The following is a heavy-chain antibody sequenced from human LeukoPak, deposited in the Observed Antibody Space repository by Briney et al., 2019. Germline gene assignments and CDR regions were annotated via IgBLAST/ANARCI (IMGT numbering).Heavy chain of an antibody. CDR1: GFTFSSYG. CDR2: IRYDGSNK. CDR3: AKDRRSDIVGATIDY. D-gene: IGHD1-26*01. Sequence: GGSLRLSCAASGFTFSSYGMSWVRQAPGKGLEWVAFIRYDGSNKYYADSVKGRFTISRDNSKNTLYLQMNSLRAEDTAVYYCAKDRRSDIVGATIDYWGQGTLVTVSS. J-gene: IGHJ4*02. V-gene: IGHV3-30*02.